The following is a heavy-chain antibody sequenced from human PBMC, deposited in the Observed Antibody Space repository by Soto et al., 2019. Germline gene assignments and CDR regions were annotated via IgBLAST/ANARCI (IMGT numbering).Heavy chain of an antibody. CDR3: ARDLYGDNGGGY. J-gene: IGHJ4*02. V-gene: IGHV3-21*01. D-gene: IGHD4-17*01. Sequence: EVQLVESGGGLVKPGGSLRLSRAASGFTFSSYSMNWVRQAPGKGLEWVSSISSSSSYIYYADSVKGRFTISRDNAKNSLYLQMNSLRAEDTAVYYCARDLYGDNGGGYWGQGTLVTVSS. CDR1: GFTFSSYS. CDR2: ISSSSSYI.